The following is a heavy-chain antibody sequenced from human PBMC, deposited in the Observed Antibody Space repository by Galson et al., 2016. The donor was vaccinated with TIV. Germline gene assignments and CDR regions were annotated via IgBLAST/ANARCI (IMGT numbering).Heavy chain of an antibody. D-gene: IGHD5-18*01. V-gene: IGHV5-51*01. Sequence: QSGAEVKEPEESLKISCKASGYTFTNYWIGWVRQMPGKGLEWMGIVYPDDSDTKYSPSFQGQVTISADKSINTAYLQWTSLKASDTATYYCVRHKGGYNFGFSLDNWGQGTLVTVSS. CDR1: GYTFTNYW. CDR3: VRHKGGYNFGFSLDN. J-gene: IGHJ4*02. CDR2: VYPDDSDT.